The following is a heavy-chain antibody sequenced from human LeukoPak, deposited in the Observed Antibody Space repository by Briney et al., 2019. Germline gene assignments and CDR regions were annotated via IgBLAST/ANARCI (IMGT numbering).Heavy chain of an antibody. Sequence: GASLGLSCAASGFTFSSYAMSWVRQAPGKGLEWVSAISGSGGSTYYADSVKGRFTISRDNSKNTLYLQMNSLRAEDTAVYYCAKVVNYDDSSGYYDDWGQGTLVTVSS. J-gene: IGHJ4*02. V-gene: IGHV3-23*01. CDR1: GFTFSSYA. CDR3: AKVVNYDDSSGYYDD. D-gene: IGHD3-22*01. CDR2: ISGSGGST.